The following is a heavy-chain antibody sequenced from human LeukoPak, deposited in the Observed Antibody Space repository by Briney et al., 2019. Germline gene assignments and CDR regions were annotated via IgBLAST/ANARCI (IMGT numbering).Heavy chain of an antibody. J-gene: IGHJ3*02. V-gene: IGHV3-23*01. CDR1: GFTFSSYA. Sequence: GGSLSLSCAASGFTFSSYAMSWVRQAPGKGLEWVSAISGSGGSTYYADSVKGRFTISRDNSKNTLYLQMNSLGAEDTAVYFCAKDREWLDAFDIWGQGTMVTVSS. CDR2: ISGSGGST. D-gene: IGHD3-3*01. CDR3: AKDREWLDAFDI.